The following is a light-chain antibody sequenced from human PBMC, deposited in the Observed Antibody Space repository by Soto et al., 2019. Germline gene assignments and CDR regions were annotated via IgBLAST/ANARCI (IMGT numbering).Light chain of an antibody. CDR1: QSIGSY. V-gene: IGKV3-11*01. Sequence: EIVLTQSPATLSLSLGERATLSCRASQSIGSYLAWYQHKLGQPPRLLIYDASNRATGIPVRFSGSGSGTDFTLTISSLEPEDFAVYYCQQRSTWPPVSFGPGTKVDIK. CDR3: QQRSTWPPVS. J-gene: IGKJ3*01. CDR2: DAS.